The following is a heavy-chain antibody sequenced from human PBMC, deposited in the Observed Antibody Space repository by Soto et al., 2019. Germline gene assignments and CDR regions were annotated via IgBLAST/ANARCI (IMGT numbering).Heavy chain of an antibody. V-gene: IGHV3-21*01. J-gene: IGHJ4*02. D-gene: IGHD6-19*01. CDR3: ARKGSGWTFDY. CDR2: ISSRSSDI. Sequence: GGSLRLSCAASGLTFSSYSMNWVRQAPGKRLEWVSSISSRSSDIYYADSVKGRFTISRDNAKNTLYLQVNSLRADDTAMYYCARKGSGWTFDYWGQGTLVTVSS. CDR1: GLTFSSYS.